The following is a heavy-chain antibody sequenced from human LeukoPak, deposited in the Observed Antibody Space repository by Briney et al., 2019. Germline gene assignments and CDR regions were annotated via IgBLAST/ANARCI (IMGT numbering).Heavy chain of an antibody. V-gene: IGHV3-9*02. J-gene: IGHJ6*02. CDR2: IYWRSDGK. Sequence: AGGSLTLSCAASGFTPDDYAIHWVRQVPGKGRGWVSGIYWRSDGKGYAHSVKGRFTISKDKAKNFLYLQMNSVRAEDTALYYCARDVLPGGADVWGQGTAVIVFS. D-gene: IGHD3-10*01. CDR1: GFTPDDYA. CDR3: ARDVLPGGADV.